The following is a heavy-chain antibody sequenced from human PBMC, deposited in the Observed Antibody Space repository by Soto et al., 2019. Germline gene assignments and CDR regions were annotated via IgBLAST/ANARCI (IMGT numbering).Heavy chain of an antibody. CDR1: GGSISSYY. CDR2: IYYSGST. D-gene: IGHD3-3*02. V-gene: IGHV4-59*08. Sequence: SQTLSLTCTVSGGSISSYYWSWIRQPPGKGLEWIGYIYYSGSTNYNPSLKSRVTISVDTSKNQFSLKLSSVTAADTAVYYCALRSMPELPEYSGQGTLDIVSS. CDR3: ALRSMPELPEY. J-gene: IGHJ4*02.